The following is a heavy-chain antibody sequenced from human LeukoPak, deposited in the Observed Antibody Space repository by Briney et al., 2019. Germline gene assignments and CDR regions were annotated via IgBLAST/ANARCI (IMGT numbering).Heavy chain of an antibody. Sequence: GRSLRLSCAAPGFTFSSYAMHWVRQAPGKGLEWVAVISYDGSNKYYADSVKGRFTISRDNSKNTLYLQMNSLRAEDTAVYYCARDLQSSNWFDPWGQGTLVTVSS. V-gene: IGHV3-30-3*01. CDR2: ISYDGSNK. J-gene: IGHJ5*02. D-gene: IGHD5-24*01. CDR1: GFTFSSYA. CDR3: ARDLQSSNWFDP.